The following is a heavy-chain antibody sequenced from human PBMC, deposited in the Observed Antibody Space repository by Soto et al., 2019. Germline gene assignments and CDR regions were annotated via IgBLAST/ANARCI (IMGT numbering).Heavy chain of an antibody. CDR1: GGTFSSYT. J-gene: IGHJ3*02. CDR3: ARIVILRVAGRTDAFDI. D-gene: IGHD6-19*01. Sequence: QVQLVQSGAEVKKPGSSVKVSCKASGGTFSSYTISWVRQAPGQALEWMGRIIPILGIANSAQKFQGRVTITADKSTSTAYMELSSLRSEDTAVYYCARIVILRVAGRTDAFDIWGQGTMVTVSS. V-gene: IGHV1-69*02. CDR2: IIPILGIA.